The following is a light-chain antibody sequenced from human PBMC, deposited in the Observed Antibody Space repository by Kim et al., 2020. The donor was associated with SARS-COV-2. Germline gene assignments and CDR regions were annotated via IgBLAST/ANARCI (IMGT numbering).Light chain of an antibody. V-gene: IGLV4-69*01. Sequence: ASVKLTCTLSNEHSSYAVAWHQQQPEKGPRFLMKLRSDGSHTKGDGIPDRFSGSSSGADRHLTIASLQSEDEADYYCQTWGTAIHVFGGGTQLTVL. J-gene: IGLJ2*01. CDR1: NEHSSYA. CDR2: LRSDGSH. CDR3: QTWGTAIHV.